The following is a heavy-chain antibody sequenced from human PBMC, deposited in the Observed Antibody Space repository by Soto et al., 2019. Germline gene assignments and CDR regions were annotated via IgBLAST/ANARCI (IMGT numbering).Heavy chain of an antibody. CDR1: GFAFSNYA. CDR3: AKGEQLWDPFDY. Sequence: PGGSLRRSCGASGFAFSNYAMIWVRQAPGKGLEWVSIISASGYSAYYGGAVKGRFTTSRDNSKSTLYLQMNRLRADDTAVYYCAKGEQLWDPFDYWGQGTLVTVSS. D-gene: IGHD5-18*01. CDR2: ISASGYSA. V-gene: IGHV3-23*01. J-gene: IGHJ4*02.